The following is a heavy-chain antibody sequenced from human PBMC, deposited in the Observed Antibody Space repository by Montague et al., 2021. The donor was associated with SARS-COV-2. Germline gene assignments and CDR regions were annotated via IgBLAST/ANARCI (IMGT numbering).Heavy chain of an antibody. CDR1: GGSISSYY. CDR2: IYYSGST. V-gene: IGHV4-59*13. CDR3: ARGFDY. Sequence: SETLSLTCTVSGGSISSYYWSWIRQPPGKGLEWIGYIYYSGSTNYNPPLKSRVTISVDTSKNQFSLKLSSVTAAETAVYYCARGFDYWGQGTLVTVSS. J-gene: IGHJ4*02.